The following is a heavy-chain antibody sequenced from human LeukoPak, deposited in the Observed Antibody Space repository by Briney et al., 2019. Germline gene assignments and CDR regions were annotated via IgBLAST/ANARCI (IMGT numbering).Heavy chain of an antibody. V-gene: IGHV4-59*01. CDR2: FYYSGST. CDR3: ARVVLTDYYYHMDV. J-gene: IGHJ6*03. CDR1: GGSISSYF. D-gene: IGHD3-22*01. Sequence: SETLSLTCTFSGGSISSYFRSWIRQPPRKGLEWVGYFYYSGSTNYNPSLKSRVTISVDTSKNQFSLKLNAVTAADTAVYFCARVVLTDYYYHMDVWGKGTTVSVSS.